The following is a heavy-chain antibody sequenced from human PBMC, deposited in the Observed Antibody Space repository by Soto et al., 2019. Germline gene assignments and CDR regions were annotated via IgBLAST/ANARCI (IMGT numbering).Heavy chain of an antibody. CDR2: ISSSPTYI. CDR3: AVCGDASCFE. CDR1: GFSFSAYS. Sequence: GGSLRLSCAASGFSFSAYSLTWVRQAPGKGLEWVSSISSSPTYIHYADSVKGRFTISRDNTGDSLYLQMDSLRAEDTALYYCAVCGDASCFEWGQGTLVTVSS. J-gene: IGHJ4*02. D-gene: IGHD2-2*01. V-gene: IGHV3-21*01.